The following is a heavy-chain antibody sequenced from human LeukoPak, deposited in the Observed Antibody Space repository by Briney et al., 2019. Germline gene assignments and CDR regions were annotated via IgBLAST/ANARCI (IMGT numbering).Heavy chain of an antibody. J-gene: IGHJ4*02. D-gene: IGHD3-10*01. CDR3: ASYLPMVQTEYYFDY. CDR2: INHSGST. V-gene: IGHV4-34*01. Sequence: SETLSLTCAVYGGSFSGYYWSWIRQPPGKGLEWIGEINHSGSTNYNPSLKSRVTISVDTPKNQFSLKLSSVTAADTAVYYCASYLPMVQTEYYFDYWGQGTLVTVSS. CDR1: GGSFSGYY.